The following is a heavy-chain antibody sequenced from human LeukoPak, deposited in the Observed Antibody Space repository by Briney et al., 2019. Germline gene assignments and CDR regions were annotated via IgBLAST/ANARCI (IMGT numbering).Heavy chain of an antibody. V-gene: IGHV3-21*01. CDR1: GFTFSSYS. CDR3: ARDPSGWYFVDY. J-gene: IGHJ4*02. CDR2: ISSSSSYI. D-gene: IGHD6-19*01. Sequence: GGSLRLSCAASGFTFSSYSMSWVRQAPGKGLEWVSSISSSSSYIYYADSVKGRFTISRDNAKNSLYLQINSLRAEDTAVYYCARDPSGWYFVDYWGQGTLVTVSS.